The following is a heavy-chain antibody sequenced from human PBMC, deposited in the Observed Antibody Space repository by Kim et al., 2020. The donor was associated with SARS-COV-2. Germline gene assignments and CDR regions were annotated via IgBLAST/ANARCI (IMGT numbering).Heavy chain of an antibody. CDR2: TYYRSKWYN. CDR3: ARDQEVVTNLYSRYGMDV. D-gene: IGHD3-22*01. CDR1: GDSVSSNSAA. Sequence: SQTLSLTCAISGDSVSSNSAAWNWIRQSPSRGLEWLGRTYYRSKWYNDYAVSVKSRITINPDTSKNQFSLQLNSVTPEDTAVYYCARDQEVVTNLYSRYGMDVWGQGTTVTVSS. J-gene: IGHJ6*02. V-gene: IGHV6-1*01.